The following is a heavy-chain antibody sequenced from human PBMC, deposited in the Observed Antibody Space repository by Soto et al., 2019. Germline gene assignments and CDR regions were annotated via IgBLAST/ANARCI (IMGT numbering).Heavy chain of an antibody. Sequence: ASVKVSCKDSGYTFTSYGISWVRQAPGQGLEWMGWISAYNGNTNYAQKLQGRVTMTTDTSTSTAYMELRSLRSDDTAVYYCAGGWFGEFMYYFDYWGQGTLVTVSS. V-gene: IGHV1-18*01. J-gene: IGHJ4*02. D-gene: IGHD3-10*01. CDR2: ISAYNGNT. CDR3: AGGWFGEFMYYFDY. CDR1: GYTFTSYG.